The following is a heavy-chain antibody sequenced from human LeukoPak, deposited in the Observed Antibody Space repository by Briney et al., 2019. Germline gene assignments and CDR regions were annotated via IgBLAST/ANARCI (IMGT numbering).Heavy chain of an antibody. Sequence: GGSLRLSCAASGFTFDDYAMHWVRQAPGKGLEGVSGISWNSGSIGYADSVKGRFTISRDNAKNSLYLQINSLRAEDTALYYCAKEAGEPPSSDPWGQGTLVTVSS. V-gene: IGHV3-9*01. J-gene: IGHJ5*02. D-gene: IGHD3-16*01. CDR3: AKEAGEPPSSDP. CDR2: ISWNSGSI. CDR1: GFTFDDYA.